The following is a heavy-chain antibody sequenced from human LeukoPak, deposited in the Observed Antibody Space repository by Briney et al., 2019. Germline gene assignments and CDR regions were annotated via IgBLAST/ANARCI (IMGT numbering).Heavy chain of an antibody. J-gene: IGHJ5*02. CDR2: IYYSGST. Sequence: SETLSLTCTVSGGSISSYYWSWLRQPPGKGLEWIGYIYYSGSTNYNPSLKSRVTISVDTSKNQFSLKLTSVTAADTAVYYCARLYCSMTSCWFDPWGQGTLVTVSS. V-gene: IGHV4-59*01. CDR1: GGSISSYY. CDR3: ARLYCSMTSCWFDP. D-gene: IGHD2-2*01.